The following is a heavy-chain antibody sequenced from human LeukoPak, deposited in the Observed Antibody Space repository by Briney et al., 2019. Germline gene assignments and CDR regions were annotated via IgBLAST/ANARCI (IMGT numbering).Heavy chain of an antibody. Sequence: SVKVSCKASGGTFSSYTINWVRQAPGQGLEWMGRIIPILGIANYAQKFQGRVTITADKSTSTAYMELSSLRSEDTAVYYCARDFSDYGMDVWGQGTTVTVSS. J-gene: IGHJ6*02. CDR1: GGTFSSYT. CDR3: ARDFSDYGMDV. V-gene: IGHV1-69*04. D-gene: IGHD2/OR15-2a*01. CDR2: IIPILGIA.